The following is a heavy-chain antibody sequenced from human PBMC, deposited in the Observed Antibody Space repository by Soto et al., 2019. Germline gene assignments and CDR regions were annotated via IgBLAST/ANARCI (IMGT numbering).Heavy chain of an antibody. V-gene: IGHV3-30-3*01. CDR1: GFTFSSYA. CDR2: ISYDGSNK. CDR3: ARDRRTFGGVMRY. Sequence: QVQLVESGGGVVQPGRSLRLSCAASGFTFSSYAMHWVRQAPGKGLEWVAVISYDGSNKYYADSVKGRFTISRDNSKNTLYLQMNSLRAEDTAVYYCARDRRTFGGVMRYWGQGTLVTVSS. D-gene: IGHD3-16*01. J-gene: IGHJ4*02.